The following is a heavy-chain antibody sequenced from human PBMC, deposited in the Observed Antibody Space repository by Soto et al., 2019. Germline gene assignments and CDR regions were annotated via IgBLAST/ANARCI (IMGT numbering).Heavy chain of an antibody. V-gene: IGHV4-59*01. CDR2: IYYSGST. D-gene: IGHD3-10*01. J-gene: IGHJ4*02. CDR3: ARSFMVPVDFFDY. Sequence: PSETLSLTCTVSSGSLSSNYWSLIRQSPGKGLEWIGNIYYSGSTNYNPPLKSRVTMSVDTSKNKFTLKLSSVTAADTGVYFCARSFMVPVDFFDYWGQGTMVTVSS. CDR1: SGSLSSNY.